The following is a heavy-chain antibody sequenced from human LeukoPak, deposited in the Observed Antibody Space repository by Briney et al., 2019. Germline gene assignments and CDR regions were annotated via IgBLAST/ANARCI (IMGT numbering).Heavy chain of an antibody. Sequence: SETLSLTCTVSGGSISSGDYYWSWIRQPPGKGLEWIGYIYYSGSTYYNPSLKSRVTISVDTSKNQFSLKLSSVTAVDTAVYYCARGRYYYDSSGPSRGAFDIWGQGTMVTVSS. J-gene: IGHJ3*02. V-gene: IGHV4-30-4*01. CDR2: IYYSGST. CDR3: ARGRYYYDSSGPSRGAFDI. CDR1: GGSISSGDYY. D-gene: IGHD3-22*01.